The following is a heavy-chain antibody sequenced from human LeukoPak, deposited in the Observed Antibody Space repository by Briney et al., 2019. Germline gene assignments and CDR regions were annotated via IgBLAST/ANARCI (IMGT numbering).Heavy chain of an antibody. V-gene: IGHV3-23*01. CDR3: AKDKGWGYSTYDFYGMDV. CDR2: FSGSGGNT. Sequence: PGGSLRLSCAASGFTFRGYAMSWFRRAPGGGLEWVSAFSGSGGNTYYADSVKGRFTISRDNSKNTLYLQMNSLRAEDTAVYYCAKDKGWGYSTYDFYGMDVWGQGTTVTVSS. J-gene: IGHJ6*02. CDR1: GFTFRGYA. D-gene: IGHD1-26*01.